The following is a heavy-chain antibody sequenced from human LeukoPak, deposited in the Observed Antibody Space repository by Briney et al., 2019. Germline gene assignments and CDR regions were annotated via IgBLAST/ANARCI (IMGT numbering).Heavy chain of an antibody. Sequence: GGPLRLSCAASGFTFSDYTMNWVRQAPGKGLEWVSSLSSTGLYVYYADSVRGRLTISRDNANNSLSLQMSSLRAEDTAVYYCAREAYSHYGFDYWGQGTLVTVSS. CDR1: GFTFSDYT. D-gene: IGHD4-11*01. CDR2: LSSTGLYV. CDR3: AREAYSHYGFDY. J-gene: IGHJ4*02. V-gene: IGHV3-21*01.